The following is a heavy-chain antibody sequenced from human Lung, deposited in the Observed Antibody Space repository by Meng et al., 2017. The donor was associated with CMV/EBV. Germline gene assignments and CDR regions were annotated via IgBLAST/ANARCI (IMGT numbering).Heavy chain of an antibody. CDR1: GFTFSSYA. CDR2: IRGSGDGT. D-gene: IGHD2-2*01. Sequence: SCVASGFTFSSYALNWVRQAPGRGLEWVSAIRGSGDGTNYADSVKGRFTISRDNSKNTVYLQMNSLRAEDTALYYCARSARWGFCTTTSCQDYFDYXGQGXLVTVSS. CDR3: ARSARWGFCTTTSCQDYFDY. V-gene: IGHV3-23*01. J-gene: IGHJ4*02.